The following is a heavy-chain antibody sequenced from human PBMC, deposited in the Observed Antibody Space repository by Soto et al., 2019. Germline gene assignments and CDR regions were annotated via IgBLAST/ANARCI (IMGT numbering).Heavy chain of an antibody. D-gene: IGHD3-22*01. J-gene: IGHJ6*02. Sequence: PGGSLRLSCAASGFTFSSYAMSWVRQAPGKGLEWVSAISGSGGSTYYADSVKGRFTISRDNSKNTLYLQMNSLRAEDTAVYYCAKLRRGYDSSGYYRDYYYYGMDVWGQGTTVTVSS. CDR1: GFTFSSYA. V-gene: IGHV3-23*01. CDR3: AKLRRGYDSSGYYRDYYYYGMDV. CDR2: ISGSGGST.